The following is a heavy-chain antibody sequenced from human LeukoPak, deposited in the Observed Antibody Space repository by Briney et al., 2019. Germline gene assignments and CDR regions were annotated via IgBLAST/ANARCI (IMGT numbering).Heavy chain of an antibody. CDR3: ARDRVLRYFDWLPHDALDI. CDR2: INPNSGGT. CDR1: GYTFTGYY. J-gene: IGHJ3*02. Sequence: ASVKVSCKASGYTFTGYYMHWVRQAPGQGLEWMGWINPNSGGTNYAQKFQGRVTMTRDTSISTAYMELSRLRSDDTAVYYCARDRVLRYFDWLPHDALDIWGQGTMVTVSS. V-gene: IGHV1-2*02. D-gene: IGHD3-9*01.